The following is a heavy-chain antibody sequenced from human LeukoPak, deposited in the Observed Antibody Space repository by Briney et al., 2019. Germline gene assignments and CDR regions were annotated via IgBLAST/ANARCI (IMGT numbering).Heavy chain of an antibody. CDR1: GGSISSGGYS. CDR3: AITAQYCSSTSCSDY. Sequence: PSETLSLTCAVSGGSISSGGYSWSWIRQPPGKGLEWIGYIYHSGSTYYNPSLKSRVTISVDRSKNQFSLKLSSVTAADTAVYYCAITAQYCSSTSCSDYWGQGTLVTVSS. V-gene: IGHV4-30-2*01. J-gene: IGHJ4*02. CDR2: IYHSGST. D-gene: IGHD2-2*01.